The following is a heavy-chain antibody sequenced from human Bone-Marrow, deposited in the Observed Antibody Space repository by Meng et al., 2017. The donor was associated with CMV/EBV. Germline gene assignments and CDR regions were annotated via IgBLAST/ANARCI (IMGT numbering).Heavy chain of an antibody. Sequence: ASVKVSCKASGYTFTGYYMHWVRQAPGQGLEWMGWINPNSGGTNYAQKFQGRVTMTRDTSISTAYMELSRLRSDDTDVYYCARWWVNDYYYYGMDVWGQGTTVTVSS. V-gene: IGHV1-2*02. CDR1: GYTFTGYY. CDR3: ARWWVNDYYYYGMDV. J-gene: IGHJ6*02. D-gene: IGHD2-15*01. CDR2: INPNSGGT.